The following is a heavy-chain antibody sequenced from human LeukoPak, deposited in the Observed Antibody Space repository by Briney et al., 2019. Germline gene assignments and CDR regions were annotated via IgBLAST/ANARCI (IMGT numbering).Heavy chain of an antibody. J-gene: IGHJ4*02. V-gene: IGHV4-59*01. CDR1: GGSISSYY. CDR2: IYYSGST. CDR3: ARVRGVPYYFDY. D-gene: IGHD3-10*01. Sequence: SETLSLTCTVSGGSISSYYWCWIRQPPGKGLEWIGYIYYSGSTNYNPSLKSRVTISVDTSKNQFSLKLSSVTAADTAVYYCARVRGVPYYFDYWGQGTLVTVSS.